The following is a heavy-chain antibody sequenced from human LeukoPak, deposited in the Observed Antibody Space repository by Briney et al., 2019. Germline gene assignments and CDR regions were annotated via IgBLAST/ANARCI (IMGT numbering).Heavy chain of an antibody. CDR1: GYTFTGYY. V-gene: IGHV1-2*02. J-gene: IGHJ3*02. Sequence: ASVKVSCKASGYTFTGYYMHWVRQAPGQGLEWMGWINANSGGTNCAQKFQGRVTMTRDTSTSTAYMELSRLRSDDTAVYYCARGEAFITMVRGVIITGTYDIWGQGTMVTVSS. D-gene: IGHD3-10*01. CDR2: INANSGGT. CDR3: ARGEAFITMVRGVIITGTYDI.